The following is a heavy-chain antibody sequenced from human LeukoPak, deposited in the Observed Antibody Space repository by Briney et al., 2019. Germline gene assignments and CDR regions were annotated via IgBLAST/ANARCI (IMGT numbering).Heavy chain of an antibody. CDR3: ARGFSGGSYYYFDY. Sequence: SETLSLTCTVSGGSISSSGYYWSWIRQPPGKGLEWIGYIYYSGSTNYNPSLKSRVTISVDTSKNQFSLKLSSVTAADTAVYYCARGFSGGSYYYFDYWGQGTLVTVSS. CDR1: GGSISSSGYY. J-gene: IGHJ4*02. CDR2: IYYSGST. V-gene: IGHV4-61*08. D-gene: IGHD1-26*01.